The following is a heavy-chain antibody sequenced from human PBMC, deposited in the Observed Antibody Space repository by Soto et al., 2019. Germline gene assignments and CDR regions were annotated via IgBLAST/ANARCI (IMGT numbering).Heavy chain of an antibody. D-gene: IGHD1-26*01. V-gene: IGHV4-61*01. CDR2: KYYSGIS. CDR3: VREDMSGTYYFDA. Sequence: SETLSLTCTVTRGSVSSQTHFWTWIRQPPGKGLEWIGYKYYSGISNYNPSLQSRVTISVDTSKNQFSLRLTSVTAADTAVYYCVREDMSGTYYFDAWGQGALVTVS. J-gene: IGHJ4*02. CDR1: RGSVSSQTHF.